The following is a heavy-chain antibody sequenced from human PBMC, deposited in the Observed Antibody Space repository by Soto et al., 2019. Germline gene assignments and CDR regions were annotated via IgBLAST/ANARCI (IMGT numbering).Heavy chain of an antibody. D-gene: IGHD4-17*01. J-gene: IGHJ4*02. CDR2: SGTT. V-gene: IGHV4-39*01. CDR1: GVSITNRTYY. CDR3: APYGGDTGRFDY. Sequence: QLQLQESGPGLVKPSETLSLTCSVSGVSITNRTYYWDWIRQPPGKGLEWIGSGTTNYNPSLRSRVTMAVDTSKNQFSLKVSSVPAADTAIYYCAPYGGDTGRFDYWGEGILVTVSS.